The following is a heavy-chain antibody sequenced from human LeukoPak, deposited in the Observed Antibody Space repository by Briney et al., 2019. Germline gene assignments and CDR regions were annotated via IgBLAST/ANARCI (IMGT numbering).Heavy chain of an antibody. D-gene: IGHD3-10*01. CDR1: GGTFSSYA. J-gene: IGHJ4*02. Sequence: RASVKVSCKASGGTFSSYAISWVRQAPGQGLEWMGGIIPIFGTANYAQKFQGRVTITTDESTSTAYMELSSLRSEDTAVYYCARSKARGNPQVFDYWGQGTLVTVSS. CDR2: IIPIFGTA. V-gene: IGHV1-69*05. CDR3: ARSKARGNPQVFDY.